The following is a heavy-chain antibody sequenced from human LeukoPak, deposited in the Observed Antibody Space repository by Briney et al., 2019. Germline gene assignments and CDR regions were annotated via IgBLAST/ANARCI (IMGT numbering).Heavy chain of an antibody. D-gene: IGHD3-16*01. CDR1: GYTFTSYG. V-gene: IGHV1-18*01. Sequence: ASVKVSCKASGYTFTSYGISWVRQAPGQGLEWMGWISAYNGNTNYAQKLQGRVTMTTDTSTSTAYMELRSLRSDDTAVYYCARDQPPTLGLSGSDYWGQGTLVTVSS. CDR2: ISAYNGNT. J-gene: IGHJ4*02. CDR3: ARDQPPTLGLSGSDY.